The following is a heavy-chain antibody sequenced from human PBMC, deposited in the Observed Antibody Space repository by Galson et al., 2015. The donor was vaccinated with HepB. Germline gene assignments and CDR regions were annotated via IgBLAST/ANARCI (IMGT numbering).Heavy chain of an antibody. V-gene: IGHV6-1*01. CDR1: GDSVSSNSAA. D-gene: IGHD3-22*01. Sequence: CAISGDSVSSNSAAWNWIRQSPSRGLEWLGRTYYRSKWYNDYAVSVKSRITINPDASKNQFSLQLNSVTPEDTAVYYCARWGYDSSGYFNYYYGMDVWGQGTTVTVSS. J-gene: IGHJ6*02. CDR2: TYYRSKWYN. CDR3: ARWGYDSSGYFNYYYGMDV.